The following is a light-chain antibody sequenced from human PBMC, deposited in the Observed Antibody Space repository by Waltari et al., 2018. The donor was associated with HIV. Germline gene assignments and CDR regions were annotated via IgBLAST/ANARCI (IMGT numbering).Light chain of an antibody. CDR1: SIDVGGYHY. CDR2: YVS. CDR3: YSYAGSLL. J-gene: IGLJ2*01. Sequence: QSALTQPRLVSGSPGQSVTISCTGSSIDVGGYHYVPWYQQHPTKAPKLIIYYVSERPSGVPDRLSGSKSGNRASLTISGLQAEDEADYYCYSYAGSLLFGGGTKPTVL. V-gene: IGLV2-11*01.